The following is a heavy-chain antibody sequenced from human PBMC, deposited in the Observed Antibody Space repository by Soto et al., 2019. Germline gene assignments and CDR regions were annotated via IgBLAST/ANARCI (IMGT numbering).Heavy chain of an antibody. CDR2: IDPSDSYT. D-gene: IGHD3-9*01. CDR3: ARLGNYDILTGYSFSIDY. J-gene: IGHJ4*02. Sequence: PGESLKISCKGSGYSFTSYWISWVRQMPGKGLEWMGRIDPSDSYTNYSPSFQGHVTISADKSISTAYLQWSSLKASDTAMYYCARLGNYDILTGYSFSIDYWGQGTLVTSPQ. V-gene: IGHV5-10-1*01. CDR1: GYSFTSYW.